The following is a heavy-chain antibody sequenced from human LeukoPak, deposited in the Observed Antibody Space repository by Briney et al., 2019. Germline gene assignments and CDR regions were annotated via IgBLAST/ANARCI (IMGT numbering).Heavy chain of an antibody. CDR2: ISSSGSTI. CDR1: GFTFSDYY. D-gene: IGHD1-26*01. J-gene: IGHJ5*02. V-gene: IGHV3-11*04. Sequence: PGGSLRLSCAASGFTFSDYYMSWIRQAPGKGLEWVSYISSSGSTIYYADSVKGRFTISRDNAKNSLYLQMNSLRAEDTAVYYCAREALPAWEQSNWFDPWGQGILVTVSS. CDR3: AREALPAWEQSNWFDP.